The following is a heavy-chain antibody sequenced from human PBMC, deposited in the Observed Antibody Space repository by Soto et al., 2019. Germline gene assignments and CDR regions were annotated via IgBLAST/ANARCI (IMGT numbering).Heavy chain of an antibody. CDR3: AREGTYYDILTGYYSSRWGNGMDV. Sequence: QVQLVQSGAEVKKPGASVKVSCKASGYTFTGYYMHWVRQAPGQGLEWMGWINPNSGGTNYAQKFQGWVTMTRDTSISTAYMELSRLRSDDTAVYYCAREGTYYDILTGYYSSRWGNGMDVWGQGTTVTVSS. CDR2: INPNSGGT. V-gene: IGHV1-2*04. CDR1: GYTFTGYY. D-gene: IGHD3-9*01. J-gene: IGHJ6*02.